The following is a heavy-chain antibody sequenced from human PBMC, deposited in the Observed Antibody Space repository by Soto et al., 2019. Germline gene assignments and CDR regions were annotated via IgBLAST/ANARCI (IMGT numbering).Heavy chain of an antibody. Sequence: SVKVSCKASGGTFSSYAISWVRQAPGQGLEWMGGIIPIFGTANYAQKFQGRVTITADESTSTAYMELSSLRSEDTAVYYCQLEGVDENYYYYYGMDVWGQGTTVTAP. V-gene: IGHV1-69*13. D-gene: IGHD5-18*01. CDR1: GGTFSSYA. J-gene: IGHJ6*02. CDR3: QLEGVDENYYYYYGMDV. CDR2: IIPIFGTA.